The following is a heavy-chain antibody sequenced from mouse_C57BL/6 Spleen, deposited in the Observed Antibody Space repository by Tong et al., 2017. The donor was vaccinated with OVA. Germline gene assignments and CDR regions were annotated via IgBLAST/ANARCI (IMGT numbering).Heavy chain of an antibody. CDR3: AREGITTVVRYFDV. V-gene: IGHV1-64*01. CDR1: GYTFTSYW. CDR2: IHPNSGST. J-gene: IGHJ1*03. Sequence: VQLQESGAELVKPGASVKLSCKASGYTFTSYWMHWVKQRPGQGLEWIGMIHPNSGSTNYNEKFKGKATLTADKSSNTAYMQLSSLTTEDSAIYYCAREGITTVVRYFDVWGTGTTVTVSS. D-gene: IGHD1-1*01.